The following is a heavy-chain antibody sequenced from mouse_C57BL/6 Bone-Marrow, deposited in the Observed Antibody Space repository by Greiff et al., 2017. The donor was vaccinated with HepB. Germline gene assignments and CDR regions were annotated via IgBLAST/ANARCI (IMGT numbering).Heavy chain of an antibody. CDR3: ARGDYGSSDYFGY. CDR2: IYPRSGNT. D-gene: IGHD1-1*01. CDR1: GYTFTSYG. Sequence: QVQLQQSGAALARPGASVKLSCKASGYTFTSYGISWVKQRTGQGLEWIGEIYPRSGNTYYNEKFKGKATLTADKSSSTAYMQLRSLTSEDSAVYFCARGDYGSSDYFGYWGQGTTLTVSS. V-gene: IGHV1-81*01. J-gene: IGHJ2*01.